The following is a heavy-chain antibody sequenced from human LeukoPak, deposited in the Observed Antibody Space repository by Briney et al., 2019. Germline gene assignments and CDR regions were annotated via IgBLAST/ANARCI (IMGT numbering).Heavy chain of an antibody. V-gene: IGHV4-34*01. CDR3: ARGGRYYYDSSGYYYPY. J-gene: IGHJ4*02. CDR2: INHSGST. CDR1: GGSSSGYY. Sequence: PSETLSLTCAVYGGSSSGYYWSWIRQPPGKGLEWIGEINHSGSTNYNPSLKSRVTISVDTSKNQFSLKLSSVTAADTAVYYCARGGRYYYDSSGYYYPYWGQGTLVTVSS. D-gene: IGHD3-22*01.